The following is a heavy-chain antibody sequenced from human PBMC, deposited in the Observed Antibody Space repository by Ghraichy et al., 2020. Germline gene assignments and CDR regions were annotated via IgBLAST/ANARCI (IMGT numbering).Heavy chain of an antibody. J-gene: IGHJ4*02. CDR3: AKDLGLVGYSSGWHVGNFDY. CDR1: GFTFSSYA. D-gene: IGHD6-19*01. V-gene: IGHV3-23*01. CDR2: ISGSGGST. Sequence: GGSLRLSCAASGFTFSSYAMSWVRQAPGKGLEWVSAISGSGGSTYYADSVKGRFTISRDNSKNTLYLQMNSLRAEDTAVYYCAKDLGLVGYSSGWHVGNFDYWGQGTLVTVSS.